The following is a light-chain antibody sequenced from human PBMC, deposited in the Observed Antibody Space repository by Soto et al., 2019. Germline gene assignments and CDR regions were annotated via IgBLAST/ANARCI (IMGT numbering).Light chain of an antibody. CDR3: QQSYSTPNT. CDR1: QSISNY. V-gene: IGKV1-39*01. J-gene: IGKJ5*01. Sequence: DIQMTQSPSSLSASVGDRVTIACRASQSISNYLNWYQQKPGKAPKLLIYAASSFQSGVPSRFSGSGSGTDFTLTISSLQPEDFATYYCQQSYSTPNTFGQGTRLEIK. CDR2: AAS.